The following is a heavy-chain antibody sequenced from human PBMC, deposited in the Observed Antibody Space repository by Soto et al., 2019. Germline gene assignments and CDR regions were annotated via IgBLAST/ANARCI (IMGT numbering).Heavy chain of an antibody. D-gene: IGHD1-1*01. CDR3: ARWPQLEPRFDY. CDR2: IYYSGST. J-gene: IGHJ4*02. Sequence: QVQLQESGPGLVKPSQTLSLTCTVSGGSISSGGYYWSWIRQHPGKGLEWIGYIYYSGSTYYNPSLKSRVTLSVATSKNQFPLKLSSVTAADTAVYYCARWPQLEPRFDYWGQGTLVTVSS. CDR1: GGSISSGGYY. V-gene: IGHV4-31*03.